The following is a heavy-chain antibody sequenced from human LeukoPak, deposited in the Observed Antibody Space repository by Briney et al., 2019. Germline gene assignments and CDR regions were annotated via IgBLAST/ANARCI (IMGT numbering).Heavy chain of an antibody. CDR3: ARGGIYCSSTSCYLDY. CDR2: INPNGGGT. V-gene: IGHV1-2*02. CDR1: GYTFTGYY. D-gene: IGHD2-2*01. Sequence: ASVKVSCKASGYTFTGYYMHWVRQAPGQGLEWMGWINPNGGGTNYAQKFQGRVIMTRDTSITTVYMELSSLRSEDTAVYYCARGGIYCSSTSCYLDYWGQGTLVTVSS. J-gene: IGHJ4*02.